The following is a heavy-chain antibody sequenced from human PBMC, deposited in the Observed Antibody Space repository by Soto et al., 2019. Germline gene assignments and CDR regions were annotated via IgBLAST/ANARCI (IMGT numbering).Heavy chain of an antibody. CDR2: MNPNSGNT. D-gene: IGHD3-16*01. V-gene: IGHV1-8*01. CDR1: GYTFTSYD. Sequence: ASVKVSCKASGYTFTSYDINWVRQATGQGLEWMGWMNPNSGNTGYAQKFQGRVTMTRNTSISTAYMELSSLRSEDTAVYYCARGGDLYYYMDVWGKGTTVTVSS. CDR3: ARGGDLYYYMDV. J-gene: IGHJ6*03.